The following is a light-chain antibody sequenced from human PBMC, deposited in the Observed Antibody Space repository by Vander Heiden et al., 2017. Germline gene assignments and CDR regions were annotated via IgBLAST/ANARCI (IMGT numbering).Light chain of an antibody. CDR2: KAS. CDR1: QSISSW. Sequence: DIQMTQSPSTLSASVGDRVTITCRASQSISSWLAWYQQKPGKAPKLLIYKASSLESGLPSRFSGSGSGTEFTLTISSLQPDDFATYYCPLYNSYSQWTFGPGTKEEIK. J-gene: IGKJ1*01. V-gene: IGKV1-5*03. CDR3: PLYNSYSQWT.